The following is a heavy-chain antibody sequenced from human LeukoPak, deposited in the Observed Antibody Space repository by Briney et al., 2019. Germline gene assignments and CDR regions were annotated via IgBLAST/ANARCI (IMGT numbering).Heavy chain of an antibody. J-gene: IGHJ4*02. V-gene: IGHV1-2*06. D-gene: IGHD3-22*01. CDR2: INPNSGGT. Sequence: ASVKVSCKASGYTFTGYHMHWVRQAPGQGLEWMGRINPNSGGTNYAQKFQGRVTMTRDTSISTAYMELSRLRADDTAVYYCARSHYYDSSGYYSGDYWGQGTLVTVSS. CDR3: ARSHYYDSSGYYSGDY. CDR1: GYTFTGYH.